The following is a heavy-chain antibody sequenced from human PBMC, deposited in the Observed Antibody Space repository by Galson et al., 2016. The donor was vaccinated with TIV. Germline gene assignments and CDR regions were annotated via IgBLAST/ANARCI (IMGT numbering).Heavy chain of an antibody. CDR3: ARDLEGWRRAQYDS. CDR1: RFNITSKW. Sequence: SLRLNCTAHRFNITSKWMTWQHHAPKKATKRKVNRRQDGRETYYVDSAKGRFTISRDNAKNFLYLQMSSLRAEDAAFYYCARDLEGWRRAQYDSWGQ. J-gene: IGHJ4*02. CDR2: RRQDGRET. D-gene: IGHD6-19*01. V-gene: IGHV3-7*04.